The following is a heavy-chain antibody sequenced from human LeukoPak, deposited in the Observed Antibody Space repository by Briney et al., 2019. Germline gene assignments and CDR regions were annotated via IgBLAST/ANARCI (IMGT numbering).Heavy chain of an antibody. J-gene: IGHJ4*02. Sequence: GGSLRLSCAASGFTFTIYSMNWVRQAPGKGLEWVASISDSSTYIFYADSVEGRFTISRDDAKNSLFLQMNSLRAEDTAVYYCARGWSGSWYAFDYWGQGSLVTVSS. V-gene: IGHV3-21*01. CDR2: ISDSSTYI. D-gene: IGHD6-13*01. CDR3: ARGWSGSWYAFDY. CDR1: GFTFTIYS.